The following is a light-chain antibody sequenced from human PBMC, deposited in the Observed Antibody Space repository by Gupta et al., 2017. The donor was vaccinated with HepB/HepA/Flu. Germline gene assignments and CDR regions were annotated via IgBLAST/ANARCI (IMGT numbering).Light chain of an antibody. CDR3: KQAVQAPTT. CDR2: LGT. Sequence: DIVMTQSPLSLPVTPGEPASISCRSSQRLLHSNGYNYLDWYLQKPGQSPQLLIYLGTNRASGVPDRCRGSGSGTXFTLRSXSVKAEDVGVYYSKQAVQAPTTFGXATKVDIK. V-gene: IGKV2-28*01. CDR1: QRLLHSNGYNY. J-gene: IGKJ4*01.